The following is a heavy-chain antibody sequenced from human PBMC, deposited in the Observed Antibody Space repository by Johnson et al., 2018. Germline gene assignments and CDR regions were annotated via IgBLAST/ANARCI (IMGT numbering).Heavy chain of an antibody. Sequence: QVQLVQSGGGVVQPGRSLRLSCAASRFSFSNYCMHWVRQAPGKGLEWVAVIWHDGSIKHYAASVKGRFTISRDNSKNTLYREMNSLTGEDTAVYYCAREGYPSGYNDGTPDYWGQGTLVTVSS. CDR2: IWHDGSIK. V-gene: IGHV3-33*01. CDR3: AREGYPSGYNDGTPDY. CDR1: RFSFSNYC. D-gene: IGHD5-18*01. J-gene: IGHJ4*02.